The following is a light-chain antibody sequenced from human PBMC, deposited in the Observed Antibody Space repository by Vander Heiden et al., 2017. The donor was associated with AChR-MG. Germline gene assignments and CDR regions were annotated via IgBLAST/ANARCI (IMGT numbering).Light chain of an antibody. V-gene: IGKV1-NL1*01. CDR2: AAS. CDR3: QEEDSTPLT. J-gene: IGKJ3*01. Sequence: DIQMTQSPSSLSASVGDRVTITCRASQGISNSLAWYQQKPGKAPKLLLYAASRLESGVPSRFSGSGSGTDYTLTIRILHPEDFATYYCQEEDSTPLTFGHGTKVDIK. CDR1: QGISNS.